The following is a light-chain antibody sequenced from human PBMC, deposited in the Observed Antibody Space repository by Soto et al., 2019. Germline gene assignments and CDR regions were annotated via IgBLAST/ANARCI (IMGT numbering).Light chain of an antibody. CDR3: QQYNNWPPIA. V-gene: IGKV3-15*01. CDR2: GAS. CDR1: QSVSSN. Sequence: EIVVTQTKGTLSFGPWEIATLSCSASQSVSSNLAWYQQKPGQAPRLLIYGASTRATGIPARFSDSGSGTEFTLTISSLQYDDFAVYYGQQYNNWPPIAFG. J-gene: IGKJ5*01.